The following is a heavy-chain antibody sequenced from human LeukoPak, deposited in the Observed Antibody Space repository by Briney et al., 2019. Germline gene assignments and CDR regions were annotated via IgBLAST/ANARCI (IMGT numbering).Heavy chain of an antibody. CDR2: ISSSGSTI. V-gene: IGHV3-48*03. CDR3: ARSRGATYNDAFDM. Sequence: GGSLRLSCAASGFTFSSYEMNWVRQAPGKGLEWVSYISSSGSTIYYADSVKGRFTISRDNAKNSLYLQMNSLRAEDTAVYYCARSRGATYNDAFDMWGQGTMVTVSS. D-gene: IGHD1-26*01. J-gene: IGHJ3*02. CDR1: GFTFSSYE.